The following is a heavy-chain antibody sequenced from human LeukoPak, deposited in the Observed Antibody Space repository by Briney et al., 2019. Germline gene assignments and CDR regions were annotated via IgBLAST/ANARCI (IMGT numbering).Heavy chain of an antibody. J-gene: IGHJ5*02. Sequence: GGSLRLSCAASGFTFSSYSMNWVRQAPGKGLEWVSSISSSSSYIYYADSVKGRFTISRDNAKNSLYLQMNSLRAEDTAVYYCARDRVVVVPAAIASGGNWFDPWGQGTLVTASS. V-gene: IGHV3-21*01. CDR3: ARDRVVVVPAAIASGGNWFDP. CDR2: ISSSSSYI. CDR1: GFTFSSYS. D-gene: IGHD2-2*01.